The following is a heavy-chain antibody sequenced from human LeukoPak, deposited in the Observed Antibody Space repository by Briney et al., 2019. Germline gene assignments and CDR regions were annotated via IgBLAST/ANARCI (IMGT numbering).Heavy chain of an antibody. D-gene: IGHD2-15*01. V-gene: IGHV3-23*01. CDR3: AKAGGGNCFSSLDF. CDR2: ICGSGTNT. CDR1: GFSFISYA. J-gene: IGHJ4*02. Sequence: GGSLRLSCAASGFSFISYAMSWVRQASGRGLEWVSAICGSGTNTYYADSVKGRFTISGDNSKNTLDLQMNSLRAEDTAVYYCAKAGGGNCFSSLDFWGQGTLVTVSS.